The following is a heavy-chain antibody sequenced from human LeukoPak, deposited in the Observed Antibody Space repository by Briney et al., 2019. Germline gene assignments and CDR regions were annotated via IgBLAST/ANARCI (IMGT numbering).Heavy chain of an antibody. J-gene: IGHJ4*02. Sequence: PGRSLRLSCAASGFIFSSYGMHWVRQAPGKGLEWVAVTWYDGSNKYYADAVKGRFTISRDNSKNTLYLQMNSLTAEDTAVYFCARDHGDYSGKDYWGQGTLVTVSS. CDR2: TWYDGSNK. D-gene: IGHD4-17*01. CDR3: ARDHGDYSGKDY. V-gene: IGHV3-33*01. CDR1: GFIFSSYG.